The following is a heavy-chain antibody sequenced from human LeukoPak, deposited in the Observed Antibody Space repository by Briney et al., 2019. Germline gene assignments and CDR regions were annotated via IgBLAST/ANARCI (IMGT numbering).Heavy chain of an antibody. CDR1: GGSFSGYY. J-gene: IGHJ6*03. V-gene: IGHV4-34*01. CDR2: INHSGST. Sequence: SETLSLTCAVYGGSFSGYYWSWIRQPPGKGLEWIGEINHSGSTNYNPSLKSRVTISVDTSKNQFSLKLNSVTAADTALYYCARERSDYYMDVWGKGTTVTISS. CDR3: ARERSDYYMDV.